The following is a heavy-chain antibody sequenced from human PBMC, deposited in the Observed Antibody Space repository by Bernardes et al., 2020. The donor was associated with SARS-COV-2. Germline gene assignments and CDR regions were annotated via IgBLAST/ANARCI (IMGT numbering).Heavy chain of an antibody. CDR3: AAEKWLGYYYYGMDV. J-gene: IGHJ6*02. CDR1: GSTFIHSA. V-gene: IGHV1-58*02. Sequence: SVKVSCKASGSTFIHSAIYWVRQARGQRLEWMGWIVVGSGNTHYAQNFQERVTITRDMSTSTTNMELSSLRSEDTAVYYCAAEKWLGYYYYGMDVWGQGTTVTVSS. D-gene: IGHD6-19*01. CDR2: IVVGSGNT.